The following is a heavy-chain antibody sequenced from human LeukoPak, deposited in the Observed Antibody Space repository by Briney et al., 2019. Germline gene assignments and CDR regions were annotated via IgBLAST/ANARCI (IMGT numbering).Heavy chain of an antibody. D-gene: IGHD1-26*01. CDR1: GFTFSSYG. CDR2: ISYDGSNK. J-gene: IGHJ6*02. Sequence: GGSLRLSCAASGFTFSSYGMHWVRQAPGKGLEWVAVISYDGSNKYYADSVKGRFTISRDNSKNTLYLQMNSLRAEDTALYYCARDSGSRLYYNGMDVWGQGTTVTVSS. CDR3: ARDSGSRLYYNGMDV. V-gene: IGHV3-30*03.